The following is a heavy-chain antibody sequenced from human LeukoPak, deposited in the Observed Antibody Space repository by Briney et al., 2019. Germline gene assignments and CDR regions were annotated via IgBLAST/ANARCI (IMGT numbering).Heavy chain of an antibody. V-gene: IGHV3-7*04. D-gene: IGHD3-16*01. CDR1: GFTLSRYW. Sequence: GGSLRLSCAASGFTLSRYWMTRVRQAPGKGLQWVANINQDGSELYYVDSVKGRFTISRDNAKNSAYLQMNSLRAEDTAVYYCARSAGEIYYYYGMDVWGQGTTVTVSS. J-gene: IGHJ6*02. CDR2: INQDGSEL. CDR3: ARSAGEIYYYYGMDV.